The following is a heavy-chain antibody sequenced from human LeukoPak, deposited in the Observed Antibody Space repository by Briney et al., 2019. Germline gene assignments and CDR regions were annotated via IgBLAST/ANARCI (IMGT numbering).Heavy chain of an antibody. V-gene: IGHV3-21*01. J-gene: IGHJ4*02. D-gene: IGHD5-24*01. CDR3: ARDRGDGYKHFDN. CDR2: ISTSSSYI. CDR1: GFNFSSYS. Sequence: PGGSLRLSCAASGFNFSSYSMLWVRQAPGKGLEWVSSISTSSSYIYYADSVKGRFTVSRDNAKHSLYLQMNSLSAEDTAVYYCARDRGDGYKHFDNWGQGTLVTVSS.